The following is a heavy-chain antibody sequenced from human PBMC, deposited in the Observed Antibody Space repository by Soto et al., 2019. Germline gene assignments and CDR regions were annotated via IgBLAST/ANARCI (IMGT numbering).Heavy chain of an antibody. D-gene: IGHD6-19*01. J-gene: IGHJ4*02. V-gene: IGHV3-30-3*01. Sequence: QVQLVESGGGVVQPGRSLRLSCAASGFTFSSYAMHWVRQAPGKGLEWVAVISYDGSNKYYADSVKGRFTISRDNSKNTLYLQLNSLRAEDTAVYYCARDKREQWLSTFDYWGQRTLVTVSS. CDR1: GFTFSSYA. CDR3: ARDKREQWLSTFDY. CDR2: ISYDGSNK.